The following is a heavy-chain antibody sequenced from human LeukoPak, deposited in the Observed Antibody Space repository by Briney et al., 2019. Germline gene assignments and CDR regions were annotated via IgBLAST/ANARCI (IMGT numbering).Heavy chain of an antibody. CDR3: ARDGYYYGSGSQPNWFDP. J-gene: IGHJ5*02. Sequence: GGSLRLSCAASGFTFSSYAMHWVRQAPGKGLEWVAVISYDGSNKYYADSVKGRFTISRDNSKNTLYLQMNSLRAEDTAVYYCARDGYYYGSGSQPNWFDPWGQGTLVTVSS. V-gene: IGHV3-30-3*01. CDR2: ISYDGSNK. CDR1: GFTFSSYA. D-gene: IGHD3-10*01.